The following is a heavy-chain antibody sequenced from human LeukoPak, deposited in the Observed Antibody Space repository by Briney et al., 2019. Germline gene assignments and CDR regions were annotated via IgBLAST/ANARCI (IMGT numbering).Heavy chain of an antibody. J-gene: IGHJ4*02. CDR2: ISFSSSYI. Sequence: PGGSLRLSCSASGFTFSSYNMNWVRQAPGKGLEWVSSISFSSSYIYYADSVKGRFTISRDNAKNSLYLQMNSLRAEDTAVYYCARGPSGYHNTGGQGTLVTISS. CDR3: ARGPSGYHNT. D-gene: IGHD5-12*01. CDR1: GFTFSSYN. V-gene: IGHV3-21*01.